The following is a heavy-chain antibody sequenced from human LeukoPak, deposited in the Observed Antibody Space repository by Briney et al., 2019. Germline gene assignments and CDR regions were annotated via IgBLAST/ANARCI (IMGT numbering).Heavy chain of an antibody. CDR3: ARVLNGYNIRDYFDY. V-gene: IGHV1-46*01. Sequence: ASVKVSCKASGYTFTSYYIHWVRQAPGQGLEWMGLINPSGGSTNYAQKFQGRVTMTRDTSTSTVYMELSSLRSDDTAVYYCARVLNGYNIRDYFDYWGQGTLVAVSS. J-gene: IGHJ4*02. CDR1: GYTFTSYY. D-gene: IGHD5-24*01. CDR2: INPSGGST.